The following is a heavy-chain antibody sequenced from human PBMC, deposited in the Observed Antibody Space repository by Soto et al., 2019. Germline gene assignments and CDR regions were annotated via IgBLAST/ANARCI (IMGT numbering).Heavy chain of an antibody. CDR3: AKDLFSGTTTFSSMDV. D-gene: IGHD1-7*01. J-gene: IGHJ6*02. V-gene: IGHV3-43*01. CDR2: ISWDGGST. CDR1: GFTFDDYT. Sequence: GGSLRLSCAASGFTFDDYTMHWVRQAPGKGLEWVSLISWDGGSTYYADSVKGRFTISRDNSKNSLYLQMNSLRTEDTALYYCAKDLFSGTTTFSSMDVWGQGTTVTVSS.